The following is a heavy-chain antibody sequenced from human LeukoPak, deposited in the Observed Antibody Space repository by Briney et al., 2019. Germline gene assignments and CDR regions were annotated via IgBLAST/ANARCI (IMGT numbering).Heavy chain of an antibody. D-gene: IGHD3-3*02. V-gene: IGHV3-7*01. CDR1: GFTFSSYW. J-gene: IGHJ4*02. Sequence: RPGGSLRLSCAASGFTFSSYWMSWVRQAPGKGLEWVANIKQDGSEKYYVDSVKGRFTISRDNSKNTLYLQMNSLRAEDTAVYYCAKDGGRYVASYFDYWGQGTLVTVSS. CDR2: IKQDGSEK. CDR3: AKDGGRYVASYFDY.